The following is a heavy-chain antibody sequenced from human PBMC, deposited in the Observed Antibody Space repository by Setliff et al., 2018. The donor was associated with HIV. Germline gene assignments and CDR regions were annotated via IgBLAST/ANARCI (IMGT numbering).Heavy chain of an antibody. CDR3: AREGLRSSYYYFMDV. J-gene: IGHJ6*03. CDR1: GGSIRSYY. Sequence: PSETLSLTCTVSGGSIRSYYWSWIRQPPGKGLEWIGYIYYSGSTNYNPSLKSRVTISVDTSKNQFSLKLSSVTAADTAVYYCAREGLRSSYYYFMDVWGKGTTVTVSS. V-gene: IGHV4-59*01. CDR2: IYYSGST. D-gene: IGHD3-10*01.